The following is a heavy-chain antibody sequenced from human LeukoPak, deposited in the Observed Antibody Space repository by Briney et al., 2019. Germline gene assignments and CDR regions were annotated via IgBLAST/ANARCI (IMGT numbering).Heavy chain of an antibody. V-gene: IGHV3-48*04. CDR2: ISSSSSTI. CDR1: GFTFSSYS. D-gene: IGHD6-13*01. Sequence: SGGSLRLSCAAPGFTFSSYSMNWVRQAPGKGLEWVSYISSSSSTIYYADSVKGRFTISRDNAKNSLYLQMNSLRAEDTAVYYCAREKGSAAGIPDYWGQGTLVTVSS. CDR3: AREKGSAAGIPDY. J-gene: IGHJ4*02.